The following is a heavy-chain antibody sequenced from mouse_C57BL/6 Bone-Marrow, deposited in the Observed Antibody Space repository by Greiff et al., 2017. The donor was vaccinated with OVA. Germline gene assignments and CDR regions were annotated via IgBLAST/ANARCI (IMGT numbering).Heavy chain of an antibody. CDR2: INPSSGYT. D-gene: IGHD1-1*01. CDR3: ARRDYGSSYWYFDV. V-gene: IGHV1-4*01. CDR1: GYTFTSYT. Sequence: QVQLQQSGAELARPGASVKMSCKASGYTFTSYTMHWVKQRPGQGLEWIGYINPSSGYTKYNQKFKDKATLTADKSSSTAYMQLSSLTSEDSAVYHCARRDYGSSYWYFDVWGTGTTVTVSS. J-gene: IGHJ1*03.